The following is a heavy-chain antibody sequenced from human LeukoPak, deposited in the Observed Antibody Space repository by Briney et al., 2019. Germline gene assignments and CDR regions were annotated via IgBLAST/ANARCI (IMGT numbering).Heavy chain of an antibody. Sequence: SETLSLTCTISGDSIGRINYFWGWIRQPPGKGLEWIVSMSYSGHTYYNPSLKSRVTTSIDTSNNQLSLNLKSVTAAGTAVYYCARDRDVDDFDSWGHGTLVTVSS. CDR3: ARDRDVDDFDS. J-gene: IGHJ4*01. V-gene: IGHV4-39*07. CDR2: MSYSGHT. CDR1: GDSIGRINYF. D-gene: IGHD2-15*01.